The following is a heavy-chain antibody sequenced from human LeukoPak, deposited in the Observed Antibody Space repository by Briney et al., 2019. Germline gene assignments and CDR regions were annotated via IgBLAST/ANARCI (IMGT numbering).Heavy chain of an antibody. D-gene: IGHD3-22*01. CDR3: ARRAYYYDSRGYGFDI. J-gene: IGHJ3*02. V-gene: IGHV5-51*01. CDR2: IYPGDSDT. Sequence: GESLKISCQGSGYSFTSYWIGWVRQVPGKGLKWMGIIYPGDSDTRYSPSFQGQVTISADKSISTAYLQWSSLKASDTAMYYCARRAYYYDSRGYGFDIWGQGTMVTVSS. CDR1: GYSFTSYW.